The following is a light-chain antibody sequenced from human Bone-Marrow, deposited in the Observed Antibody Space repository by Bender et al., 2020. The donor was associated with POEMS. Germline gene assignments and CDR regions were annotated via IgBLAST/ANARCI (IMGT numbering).Light chain of an antibody. CDR3: ATWDDSLNGWV. V-gene: IGLV1-44*01. CDR1: SSKFGSYP. Sequence: QSVLTQPPSASGTPGQRVTISCSGSSSKFGSYPVNWYQQFPGMAPKLLIYRNRQRPSGVPDRFSGSNSGTSASLAISGLLSDDEADFYCATWDDSLNGWVFGGGTKLTVL. J-gene: IGLJ3*02. CDR2: RNR.